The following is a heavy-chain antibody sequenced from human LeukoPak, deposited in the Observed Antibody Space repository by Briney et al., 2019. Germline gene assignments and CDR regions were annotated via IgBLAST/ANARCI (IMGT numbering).Heavy chain of an antibody. CDR3: ARDSGIAAPDGWFDP. CDR1: GGSLSSYY. Sequence: PSETLSLTCTVSGGSLSSYYWSWIRQPPGKGLEWIGYIYYSGSTNYNPSLKSRVTISVDTSKNQFSLKLSSVTAADTAVYYCARDSGIAAPDGWFDPWGQGTLVTVSS. D-gene: IGHD6-13*01. J-gene: IGHJ5*02. CDR2: IYYSGST. V-gene: IGHV4-59*01.